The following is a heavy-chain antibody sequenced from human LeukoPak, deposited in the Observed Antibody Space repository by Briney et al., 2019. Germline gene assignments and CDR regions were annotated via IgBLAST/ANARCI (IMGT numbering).Heavy chain of an antibody. V-gene: IGHV1-18*01. D-gene: IGHD3-22*01. J-gene: IGHJ3*01. CDR1: GYTFTNYG. Sequence: ASVKVSCKAFGYTFTNYGISWVRQAPGQGLEWMGWISTYNGDTNYAQKLQGRVTMTTDTSTSTASMELRSLRSDDTAVYYCARERGYDSSGYYHDAFDVWGQGTMVTVSS. CDR3: ARERGYDSSGYYHDAFDV. CDR2: ISTYNGDT.